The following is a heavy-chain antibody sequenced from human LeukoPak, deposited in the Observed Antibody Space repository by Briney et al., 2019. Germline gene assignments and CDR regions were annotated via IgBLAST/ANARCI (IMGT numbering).Heavy chain of an antibody. CDR3: ARALGYPRGDYYYYMDV. CDR2: IIPIFGTA. Sequence: SVKVSCKASGGTFSSYAISWVRQAPGQGLEWMGGIIPIFGTANYAQKFQGRVTITTDESTSTAYMELSSLRSEDTAVYYCARALGYPRGDYYYYMDVWGKGTTVTVSS. J-gene: IGHJ6*03. CDR1: GGTFSSYA. V-gene: IGHV1-69*05. D-gene: IGHD2-15*01.